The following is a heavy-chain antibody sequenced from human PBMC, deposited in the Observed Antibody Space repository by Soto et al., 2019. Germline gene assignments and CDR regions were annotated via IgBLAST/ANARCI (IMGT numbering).Heavy chain of an antibody. D-gene: IGHD4-17*01. V-gene: IGHV3-33*01. CDR2: IWYDGSKI. Sequence: QVQLVESGGGVVQPGRSLRLSCGASGSPLSTAMLWVRQAPGKGLEWVAVIWYDGSKIYYADSVKGRFTISRDNSKNTLYLQMNSLRAEDTAVYYCARVDLRTTDYWGQGTLVTVSS. J-gene: IGHJ4*02. CDR1: GSPLSTA. CDR3: ARVDLRTTDY.